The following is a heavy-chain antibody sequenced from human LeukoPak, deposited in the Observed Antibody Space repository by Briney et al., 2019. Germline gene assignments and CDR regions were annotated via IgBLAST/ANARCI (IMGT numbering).Heavy chain of an antibody. D-gene: IGHD3-3*01. V-gene: IGHV3-48*01. Sequence: GGSLRLSCAASRFTFSSYSMNWVRQAPGKGLEWVSYISSSSSTIYYADSVKGRFTISRDNAKNSLYLQMNSLRAEDTAVYYCARTDFWSGSASRPPPGPETYYFDYWGQGTLVTVSS. J-gene: IGHJ4*02. CDR2: ISSSSSTI. CDR3: ARTDFWSGSASRPPPGPETYYFDY. CDR1: RFTFSSYS.